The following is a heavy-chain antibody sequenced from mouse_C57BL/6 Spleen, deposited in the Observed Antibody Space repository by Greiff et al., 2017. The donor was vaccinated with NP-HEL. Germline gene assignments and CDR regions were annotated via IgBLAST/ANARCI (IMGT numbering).Heavy chain of an antibody. CDR1: GFNIKDDY. V-gene: IGHV14-4*01. CDR2: IDPENGDT. CDR3: TTCTSFAY. Sequence: VQLQQSGAELVRPGASVKLSCTASGFNIKDDYMHWVKQRPEQGLEWIGWIDPENGDTEYDSKFQGKATITADTSSNTAYLQLSSLTSEDTAVYYCTTCTSFAYWGQGTLVTVSA. J-gene: IGHJ3*01.